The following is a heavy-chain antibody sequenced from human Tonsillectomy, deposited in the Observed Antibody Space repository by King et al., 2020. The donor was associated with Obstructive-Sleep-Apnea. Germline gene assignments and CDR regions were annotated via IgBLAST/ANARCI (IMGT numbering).Heavy chain of an antibody. Sequence: QLQESGPGLVKPSETLSLACSVSGDSVNSGTYYWTWIRQAPGKGLEWIGDIYSTGSTNYNPSLKSRVTMSLDTSRNQFSLNLRPVTAADTATYYCAKERTTTIFSLVSPYGLDVWGQGTTVVVSS. CDR1: GDSVNSGTYY. D-gene: IGHD1/OR15-1a*01. CDR3: AKERTTTIFSLVSPYGLDV. CDR2: IYSTGST. J-gene: IGHJ6*02. V-gene: IGHV4-61*01.